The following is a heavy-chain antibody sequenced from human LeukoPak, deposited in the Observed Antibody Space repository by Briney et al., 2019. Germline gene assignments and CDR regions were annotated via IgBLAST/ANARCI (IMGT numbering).Heavy chain of an antibody. D-gene: IGHD1-1*01. Sequence: PSVKVSCKASAYTFTSYDINWVRQATGQGREWMGWMNPNSGNTGYEHKFQGRVTTTTTNSISTAYMEQSSLRSAATAAHYCAREFRAKSIWNADDYYYYMDVWGKGTTVTVSS. CDR2: MNPNSGNT. CDR1: AYTFTSYD. CDR3: AREFRAKSIWNADDYYYYMDV. J-gene: IGHJ6*03. V-gene: IGHV1-8*03.